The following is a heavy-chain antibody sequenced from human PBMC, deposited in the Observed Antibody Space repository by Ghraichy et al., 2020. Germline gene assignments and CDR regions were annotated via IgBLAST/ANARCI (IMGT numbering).Heavy chain of an antibody. V-gene: IGHV1-69*13. CDR2: IIPIFGTA. J-gene: IGHJ3*02. D-gene: IGHD4-17*01. Sequence: SVKVSCKASGDTFSSYAISWVRQAPGQGLEWMGGIIPIFGTANYAQKFQGRVTITADESTSTAYMELSSLRSEDTAVYYCAYGDPDPDAFDIWGQGTMVTVSS. CDR1: GDTFSSYA. CDR3: AYGDPDPDAFDI.